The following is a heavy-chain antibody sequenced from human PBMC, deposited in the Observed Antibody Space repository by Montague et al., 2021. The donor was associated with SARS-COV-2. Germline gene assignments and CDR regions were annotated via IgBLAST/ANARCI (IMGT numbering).Heavy chain of an antibody. V-gene: IGHV2-70*11. CDR1: GFSRSTSGLC. D-gene: IGHD6-13*01. Sequence: PALVKPTQTLTLTCTFSGFSRSTSGLCVSWIRQPPGKALEWLARIDWDDDKYYSTSLKTRLTISKDTSKNQVVLTMTNMDPADTATYYCARILVAAAGSPFDPWGQGTLVTVS. CDR3: ARILVAAAGSPFDP. J-gene: IGHJ5*02. CDR2: IDWDDDK.